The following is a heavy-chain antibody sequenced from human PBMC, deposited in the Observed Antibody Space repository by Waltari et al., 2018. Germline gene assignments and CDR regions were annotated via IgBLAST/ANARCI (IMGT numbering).Heavy chain of an antibody. CDR2: IYHYGSA. CDR1: GGSISSGSYY. J-gene: IGHJ4*02. CDR3: AKAGLNTVTEGYFDY. Sequence: QVQLQESGPGLVKPSQTLSLTCTVSGGSISSGSYYWSWIRQPAGKGLEWIGEIYHYGSANYNPSLKSRVTISVDKSKNQFSLKVNSVTAADTAVYFCAKAGLNTVTEGYFDYWGQGTLVTVSS. D-gene: IGHD4-17*01. V-gene: IGHV4-61*02.